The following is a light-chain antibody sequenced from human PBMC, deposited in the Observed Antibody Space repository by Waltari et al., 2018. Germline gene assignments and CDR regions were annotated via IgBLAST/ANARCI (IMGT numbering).Light chain of an antibody. CDR2: DVS. CDR3: SSYTSSSTFVV. J-gene: IGLJ2*01. CDR1: SSDVGGYNY. Sequence: QSALTQPASVSGSPGQSITISCTGTSSDVGGYNYVSWYQQHPGKAPNLMIYDVSKRPSWVSNRFSGSKSGNTASLTISGLQAEDEADYYCSSYTSSSTFVVFGGGTKLTVL. V-gene: IGLV2-14*01.